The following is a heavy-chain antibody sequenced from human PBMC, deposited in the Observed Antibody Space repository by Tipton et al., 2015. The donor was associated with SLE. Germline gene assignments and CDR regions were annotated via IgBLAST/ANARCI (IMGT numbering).Heavy chain of an antibody. J-gene: IGHJ4*03. V-gene: IGHV3-53*01. CDR3: AREPWGTPSTRFDY. D-gene: IGHD7-27*01. CDR1: GFTVSSNY. Sequence: GSLRLSCAASGFTVSSNYMSWVRQAPGKGLEWVSVIYSGGSTYYADSVKGRFTISRDNSKNTLYLQMNSLRAEDTAVYYCAREPWGTPSTRFDYWGQGTTVTVSS. CDR2: IYSGGST.